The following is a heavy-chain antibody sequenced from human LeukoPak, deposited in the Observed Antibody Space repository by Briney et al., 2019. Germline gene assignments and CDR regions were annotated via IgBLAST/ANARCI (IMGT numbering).Heavy chain of an antibody. Sequence: PGGSLRLSCAASGFTFDDYAMHWVRQAPGKGLEWVSGISWNSGSIGYADSVKGRFTIPRDNAKNSLYLQMNSLRAEDTAVYYCAKAPTPVVAATLFHHWGQGTLVTVS. CDR1: GFTFDDYA. CDR3: AKAPTPVVAATLFHH. CDR2: ISWNSGSI. D-gene: IGHD2-15*01. V-gene: IGHV3-9*01. J-gene: IGHJ1*01.